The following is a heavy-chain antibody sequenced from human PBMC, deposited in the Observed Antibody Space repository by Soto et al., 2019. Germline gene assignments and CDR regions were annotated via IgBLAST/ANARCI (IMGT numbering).Heavy chain of an antibody. J-gene: IGHJ6*02. Sequence: GGSLRLSCAASGFTFSSYAMSWVRQAPGKGLEWVSAISGSGGSTYYADSVKGRFTISRDNSKNTLYLQMNSLRAEDTAVYYCAKGGPIPHDLYYYYGMDVWGQGTTVTVSS. CDR3: AKGGPIPHDLYYYYGMDV. CDR1: GFTFSSYA. V-gene: IGHV3-23*01. D-gene: IGHD3-3*01. CDR2: ISGSGGST.